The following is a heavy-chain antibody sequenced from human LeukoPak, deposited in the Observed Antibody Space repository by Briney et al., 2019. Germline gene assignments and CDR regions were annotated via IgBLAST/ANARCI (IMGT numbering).Heavy chain of an antibody. V-gene: IGHV4-59*08. Sequence: SDTLSLTCTVSGGPISSYYWSWIRQPPGKGLEWIGYIHYSGSTNYNPSLKSRVPISGDTYKMQISLKLSSVTAADTAVYYCARRLHYSDNSGHQGYYFYYWGQGILVTVSS. D-gene: IGHD3-22*01. CDR3: ARRLHYSDNSGHQGYYFYY. J-gene: IGHJ4*02. CDR1: GGPISSYY. CDR2: IHYSGST.